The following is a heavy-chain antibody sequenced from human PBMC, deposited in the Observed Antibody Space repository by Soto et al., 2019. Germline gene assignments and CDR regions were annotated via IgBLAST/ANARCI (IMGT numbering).Heavy chain of an antibody. J-gene: IGHJ6*02. D-gene: IGHD5-12*01. Sequence: SETLSLTCAVYGGSFSGYYWSWIRQPPGKGLEWIGEINHSGSTNYNPSLKSRVTISVDTSKNQFSLKLSSVTAADTAVYYCARGRWLQFYGMDVWGQGTTVTVSS. V-gene: IGHV4-34*01. CDR1: GGSFSGYY. CDR3: ARGRWLQFYGMDV. CDR2: INHSGST.